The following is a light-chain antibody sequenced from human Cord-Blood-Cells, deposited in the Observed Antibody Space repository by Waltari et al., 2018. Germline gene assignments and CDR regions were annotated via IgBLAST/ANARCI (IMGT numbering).Light chain of an antibody. CDR1: SSDVGSYNL. Sequence: QSALTQPASVSGSPGQSITISCTGTSSDVGSYNLVSWYQQHPGKAPKLMIYEGSNRPAGVCNSFSGSRSGNTASLTISGRQAEDEADYYCCSYAGSSTLVFGGGTKLTVL. CDR3: CSYAGSSTLV. J-gene: IGLJ2*01. V-gene: IGLV2-23*01. CDR2: EGS.